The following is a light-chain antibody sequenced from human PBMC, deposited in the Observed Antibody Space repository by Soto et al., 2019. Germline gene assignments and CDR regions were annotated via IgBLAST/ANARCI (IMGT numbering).Light chain of an antibody. V-gene: IGKV1-8*01. CDR3: LQHNSYPRT. CDR1: QGISSY. CDR2: AAS. J-gene: IGKJ1*01. Sequence: AIRMTQSPSSLSASTGDRVTITCRASQGISSYLAWYQQKPGKAPKLLIYAASTLQSGVPSRFSGSGSGTDFTLTISSLQAEDFATYYCLQHNSYPRTFGQGTKVDIK.